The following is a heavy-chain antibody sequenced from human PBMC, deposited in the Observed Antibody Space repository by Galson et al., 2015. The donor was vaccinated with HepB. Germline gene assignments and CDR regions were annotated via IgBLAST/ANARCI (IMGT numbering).Heavy chain of an antibody. D-gene: IGHD1-14*01. V-gene: IGHV3-30-3*01. J-gene: IGHJ4*02. CDR1: GFTFSSYA. CDR2: TSYDGSKK. CDR3: AREPPSITTPSGLIDY. Sequence: SLRLSCAASGFTFSSYAIHWVRQAPGKGLEWVAVTSYDGSKKYYADSVKGRFTISRDNSKNTLYLQMNSLRAEDTAVYYCAREPPSITTPSGLIDYWGQGTLVTVSS.